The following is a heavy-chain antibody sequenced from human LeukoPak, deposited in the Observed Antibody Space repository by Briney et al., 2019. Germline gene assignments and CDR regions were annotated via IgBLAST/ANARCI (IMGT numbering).Heavy chain of an antibody. CDR1: GFTFSNAW. CDR2: IKSKTDGGTT. Sequence: GGSLRPSCAASGFTFSNAWMSWVRQAPGKGLEWVGRIKSKTDGGTTDYAAPVKGRFTISRDDSKNTLYLQMNSLKTEDTAVYYCTTRKVGATHIDYWGQGTLVTVSS. V-gene: IGHV3-15*01. CDR3: TTRKVGATHIDY. J-gene: IGHJ4*02. D-gene: IGHD1-26*01.